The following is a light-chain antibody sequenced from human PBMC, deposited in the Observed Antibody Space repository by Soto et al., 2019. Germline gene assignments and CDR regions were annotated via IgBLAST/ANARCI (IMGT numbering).Light chain of an antibody. CDR3: QQYGSIPIT. CDR2: GVS. Sequence: EIVLTQSPGTLSLSPEETATLSCMASQSVSNTYLAWHQQKPGQAPRLLIYGVSRRATGIPDRFSGSGSGTGFTLTISRLEPEDFAVYYCQQYGSIPITFGGGTKVDIK. CDR1: QSVSNTY. V-gene: IGKV3-20*01. J-gene: IGKJ4*01.